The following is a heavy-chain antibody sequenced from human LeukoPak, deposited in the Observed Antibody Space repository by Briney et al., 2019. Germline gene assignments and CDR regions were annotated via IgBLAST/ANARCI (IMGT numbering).Heavy chain of an antibody. CDR2: INSDGSST. CDR1: GFTFSSYW. J-gene: IGHJ4*02. V-gene: IGHV3-74*01. Sequence: PGGSLRLSCAASGFTFSSYWMHWVRHAPGKGLVWVSRINSDGSSTSYADSVKGRFTISRDNAKNTLYLQMNSLRAEDTAVYYCARVPNAYCGGDCYTYYFDYWGQGTLVTVSS. CDR3: ARVPNAYCGGDCYTYYFDY. D-gene: IGHD2-21*02.